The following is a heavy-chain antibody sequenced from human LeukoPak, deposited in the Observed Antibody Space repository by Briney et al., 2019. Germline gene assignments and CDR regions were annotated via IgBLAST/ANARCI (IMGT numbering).Heavy chain of an antibody. J-gene: IGHJ4*02. V-gene: IGHV3-48*03. CDR3: ARVWYSSVWAIDY. CDR1: GFPSSGNE. D-gene: IGHD6-25*01. Sequence: GGSLRPSCAPPGFPSSGNEMNWVRRAQGKGLKWVSYISSSGSTIYYADSVKGRFTISRDNAKNSLYLQMNSLRAEDTAVYYCARVWYSSVWAIDYWGQGILVTVSS. CDR2: ISSSGSTI.